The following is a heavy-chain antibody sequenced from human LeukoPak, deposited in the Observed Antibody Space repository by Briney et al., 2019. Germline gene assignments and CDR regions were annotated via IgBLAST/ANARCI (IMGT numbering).Heavy chain of an antibody. D-gene: IGHD4-23*01. CDR2: IYYSGST. CDR3: ARYNFWGNGGNYYFDY. V-gene: IGHV4-39*01. Sequence: SETLSLTCTVSGGSISSGDYYWRWIRQPPGKGLEWIGSIYYSGSTYYNPSLKSRVTISVDTSKNQFSLKLSSVTAADTAVYYCARYNFWGNGGNYYFDYWGQGTLVTVSS. CDR1: GGSISSGDYY. J-gene: IGHJ4*02.